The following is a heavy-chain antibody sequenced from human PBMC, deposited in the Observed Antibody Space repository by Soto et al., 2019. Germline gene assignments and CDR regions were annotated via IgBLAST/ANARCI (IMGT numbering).Heavy chain of an antibody. CDR1: GGSISSGGYY. D-gene: IGHD3-22*01. V-gene: IGHV4-31*03. CDR3: ARASSGYPYYFDY. Sequence: PSETLSLTCTVSGGSISSGGYYWSWIRQHPGKGLEWIGYIYYSGSTYYDPSLKSRVTISVDTSKNQFSLKLSSVTAADTAVYYCARASSGYPYYFDYWGQGTLVTVSS. J-gene: IGHJ4*02. CDR2: IYYSGST.